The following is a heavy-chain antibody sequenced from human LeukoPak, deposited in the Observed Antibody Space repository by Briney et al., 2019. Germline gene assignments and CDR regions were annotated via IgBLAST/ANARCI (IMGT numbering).Heavy chain of an antibody. J-gene: IGHJ3*02. CDR2: ISYDGSNK. CDR3: AKNHDSNGYHTDDAFDI. V-gene: IGHV3-30*18. D-gene: IGHD3-22*01. Sequence: GGSLRLSCAASGFTFSSYGMHWVRQAPGKGLEWVAVISYDGSNKYYADSVKGRFTISRDSSKSTLYLQMNSLRAEDTAIYYCAKNHDSNGYHTDDAFDIWGQGTMVTVSS. CDR1: GFTFSSYG.